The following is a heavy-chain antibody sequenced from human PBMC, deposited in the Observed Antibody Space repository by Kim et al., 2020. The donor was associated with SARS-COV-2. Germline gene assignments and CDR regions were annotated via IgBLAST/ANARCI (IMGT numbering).Heavy chain of an antibody. D-gene: IGHD1-26*01. J-gene: IGHJ4*02. V-gene: IGHV3-48*01. CDR2: ISNNSSTI. CDR1: GFTFSSYG. Sequence: GGSLRLSCAASGFTFSSYGMNWVRQAPGKGLEWIAYISNNSSTIDYADSVRGRFTISRDNAKNSLYLQMSSLRAEDTAVYFCAGRQAYWGPGTLVTVSS. CDR3: AGRQAY.